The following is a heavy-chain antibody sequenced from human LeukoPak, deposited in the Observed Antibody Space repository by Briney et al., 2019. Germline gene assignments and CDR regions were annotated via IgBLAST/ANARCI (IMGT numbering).Heavy chain of an antibody. D-gene: IGHD2-8*01. J-gene: IGHJ6*04. CDR3: AGIPVFGVVLRQEPV. CDR1: GGTFSDYA. Sequence: GASVKVSCKASGGTFSDYALNWVRQAPGQGLEWMGVFIPVLGTANSTQNFQDRVSITADISTHTVYMELSSLKSEDTAVYFCAGIPVFGVVLRQEPVWGKGTTVTVSS. V-gene: IGHV1-69*10. CDR2: FIPVLGTA.